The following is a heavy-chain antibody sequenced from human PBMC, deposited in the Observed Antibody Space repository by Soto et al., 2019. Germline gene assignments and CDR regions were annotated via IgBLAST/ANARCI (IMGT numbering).Heavy chain of an antibody. CDR3: ARSLSRAFDI. CDR1: GVTVSSNY. Sequence: PGGSLRLSCAASGVTVSSNYMSWVRQAPGKGLEWISVIYSGGSTYYPVSVKGRFTISRHDSTNTMYLQMNSLRAEDTAVYYCARSLSRAFDIWGQGTMVTVSS. CDR2: IYSGGST. J-gene: IGHJ3*02. V-gene: IGHV3-53*04.